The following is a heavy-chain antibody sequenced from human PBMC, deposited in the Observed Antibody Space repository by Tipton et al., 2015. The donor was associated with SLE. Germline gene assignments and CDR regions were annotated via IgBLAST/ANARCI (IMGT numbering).Heavy chain of an antibody. D-gene: IGHD2-15*01. CDR3: AREGAGGDCSGGSCYFDY. J-gene: IGHJ4*02. CDR2: ISYDGTKK. Sequence: SLRLSCAAPGFIFSSHAMHWVRPAPGKGLAWVAIISYDGTKKSYADSVKGRSTISRDNSKNTLYLQLSSLRPEETAVYYCAREGAGGDCSGGSCYFDYWGQGTLVTVSS. CDR1: GFIFSSHA. V-gene: IGHV3-30*04.